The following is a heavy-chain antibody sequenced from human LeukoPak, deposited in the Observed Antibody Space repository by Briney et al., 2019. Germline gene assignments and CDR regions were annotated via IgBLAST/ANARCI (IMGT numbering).Heavy chain of an antibody. CDR2: ISYDGNKK. Sequence: GRSLRLSCATSGFSFRTYGMHWVRQAPGKGLEWVAAISYDGNKKYHADSVKGRFTISRDNSKNTLYLQMNSLGAEDTAVYYCGAGWYFFDYWGQGTLVTVSS. CDR1: GFSFRTYG. V-gene: IGHV3-30*03. CDR3: GAGWYFFDY. J-gene: IGHJ4*02. D-gene: IGHD6-19*01.